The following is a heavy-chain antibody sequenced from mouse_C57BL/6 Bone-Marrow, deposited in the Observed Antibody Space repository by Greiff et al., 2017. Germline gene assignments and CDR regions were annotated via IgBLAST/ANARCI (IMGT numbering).Heavy chain of an antibody. CDR2: IYPRSGNT. CDR1: GYTFTSYG. CDR3: VYYYCSAWFAY. V-gene: IGHV1-81*01. D-gene: IGHD1-1*01. Sequence: QVQLQQSGAELARPGASVKLSCKASGYTFTSYGISWVKQRTGQGLEWIGEIYPRSGNTYYNEKFKGKATLTADKSSSTAYMELRSLTSEDSAVYFCVYYYCSAWFAYWGQGTLVTVSA. J-gene: IGHJ3*01.